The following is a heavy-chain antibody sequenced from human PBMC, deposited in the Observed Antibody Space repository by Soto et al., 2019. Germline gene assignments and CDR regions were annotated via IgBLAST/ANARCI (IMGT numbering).Heavy chain of an antibody. D-gene: IGHD6-13*01. Sequence: SETLSLTCTVSGGSISSSSYYWGWIRQPPGKGLEWIGSIYYSGSTYYNPSLKSRVTISVDTSKNQFSLKLSSVTAADTAVYYCARHSSWETIAAAGTEAVWFDPWGQGTLVTVSS. V-gene: IGHV4-39*01. CDR3: ARHSSWETIAAAGTEAVWFDP. J-gene: IGHJ5*02. CDR2: IYYSGST. CDR1: GGSISSSSYY.